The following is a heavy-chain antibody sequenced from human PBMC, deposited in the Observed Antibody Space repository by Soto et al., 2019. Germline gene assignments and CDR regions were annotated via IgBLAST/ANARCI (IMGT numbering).Heavy chain of an antibody. Sequence: SETLSLTCTVSGGSISNFYWSWIRQPPGKGLEWIGYIYYSGTTSYNPSLNSRVTISVDTSKNQFSLKLNSVTAADTAVYYCARHFSVDYFDYWGQGALVTVSS. CDR3: ARHFSVDYFDY. V-gene: IGHV4-59*01. CDR2: IYYSGTT. J-gene: IGHJ4*02. CDR1: GGSISNFY.